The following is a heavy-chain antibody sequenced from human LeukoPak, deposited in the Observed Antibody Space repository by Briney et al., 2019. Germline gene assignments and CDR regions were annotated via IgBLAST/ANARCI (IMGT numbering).Heavy chain of an antibody. V-gene: IGHV3-23*01. CDR3: AKESQLSYRGTFYIDY. CDR2: ISGSGGST. CDR1: GFTFSSYA. J-gene: IGHJ4*02. Sequence: GGSLRLSCAASGFTFSSYAMSWVRQAPGKGLEWVSAISGSGGSTYYADSVKGRFTISRDNSKNTLYLQMNSLRAEDTAVYYCAKESQLSYRGTFYIDYWGQGTLVTVSS. D-gene: IGHD1-26*01.